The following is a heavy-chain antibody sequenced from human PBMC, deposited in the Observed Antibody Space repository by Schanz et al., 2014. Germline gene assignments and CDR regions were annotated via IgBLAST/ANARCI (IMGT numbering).Heavy chain of an antibody. J-gene: IGHJ3*02. Sequence: EVQLVESGGGLVKPGGSLRLSCEASEFTFSSYKMNWVRQAPGKGLEWVSCTNGDGTNAKYADSVKGRFTISRDNSKNTLYLQMNSLRAEDTAIYFCTRSYYDFSWGSYRFRAFDIWGQGTTVIVSS. CDR2: TNGDGTNA. V-gene: IGHV3-74*02. CDR1: EFTFSSYK. D-gene: IGHD3-16*02. CDR3: TRSYYDFSWGSYRFRAFDI.